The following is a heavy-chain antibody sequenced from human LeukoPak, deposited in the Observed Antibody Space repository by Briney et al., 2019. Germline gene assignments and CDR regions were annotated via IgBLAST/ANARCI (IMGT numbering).Heavy chain of an antibody. CDR1: GYTFTSYG. J-gene: IGHJ4*02. CDR3: ARGLHYDI. Sequence: ASVKVSCKASGYTFTSYGISWVRQATGQGLEWMGWMNPNSGNTGYAQKFQGRVTMTRNTSISTAYMDLISLRSDDTAVYYCARGLHYDIWGQGTLVTVSS. V-gene: IGHV1-8*02. D-gene: IGHD3-9*01. CDR2: MNPNSGNT.